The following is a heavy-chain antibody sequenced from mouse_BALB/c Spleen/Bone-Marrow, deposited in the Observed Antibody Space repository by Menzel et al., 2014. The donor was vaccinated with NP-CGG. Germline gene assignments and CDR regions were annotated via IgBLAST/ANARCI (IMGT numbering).Heavy chain of an antibody. CDR2: ISSGGST. D-gene: IGHD2-4*01. J-gene: IGHJ2*01. CDR3: ARDDYDDQYYFDY. Sequence: EVKLMESGGGLVKPGRSLKLSYAASGFTFSSYAMSWVRQTPEKRLEWVASISSGGSTYYPDSVKGRFTISRDNARNILYLQMSSLRSEDTAMYYCARDDYDDQYYFDYWGQGTTLTVSS. CDR1: GFTFSSYA. V-gene: IGHV5-6-5*01.